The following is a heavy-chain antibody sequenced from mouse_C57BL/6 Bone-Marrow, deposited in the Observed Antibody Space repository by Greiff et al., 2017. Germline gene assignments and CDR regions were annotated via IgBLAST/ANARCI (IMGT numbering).Heavy chain of an antibody. CDR1: GYTFTSYW. V-gene: IGHV1-55*01. D-gene: IGHD2-5*01. Sequence: QVQLQQSGAELVKPGASVKMSCKASGYTFTSYWITWVKQRPGQGLEWIGDIFPGSGSTNYNDKFKSKATLTVDTNSSKAYMQLSSLTSEDSAVYYCARPYYSNYWYFDDWGTGTTVTVSS. CDR3: ARPYYSNYWYFDD. J-gene: IGHJ1*03. CDR2: IFPGSGST.